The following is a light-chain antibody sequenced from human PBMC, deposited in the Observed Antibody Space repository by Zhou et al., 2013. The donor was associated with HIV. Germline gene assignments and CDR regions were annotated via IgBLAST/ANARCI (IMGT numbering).Light chain of an antibody. CDR2: DAS. CDR3: QQFNSYSLT. J-gene: IGKJ1*01. Sequence: AIQLTQSPSSLSASVGDRITITCRASQGISSILAWYQQKPGKVPRLLVYDASNLESGVPSRFSGSGSGTDFTLTISSLQPEDFATYYCQQFNSYSLTFGQGTRLEVK. V-gene: IGKV1-13*02. CDR1: QGISSI.